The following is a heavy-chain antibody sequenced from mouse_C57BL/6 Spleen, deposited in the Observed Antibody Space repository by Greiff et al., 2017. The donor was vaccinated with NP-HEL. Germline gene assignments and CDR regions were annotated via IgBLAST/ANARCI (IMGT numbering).Heavy chain of an antibody. CDR1: GFTFSSYA. V-gene: IGHV5-9-1*02. CDR2: ISSGGDYI. D-gene: IGHD1-1*01. CDR3: TRGGSSYVYYFDY. Sequence: EVKLVESGEGLVKPGGSLKLSCAASGFTFSSYAMSWVRQTPEKRLEWVAYISSGGDYIYYADTVKGRFTISRDNARNTLYLQMSSLKSEDTAMYYCTRGGSSYVYYFDYWGQGTTLTVSS. J-gene: IGHJ2*01.